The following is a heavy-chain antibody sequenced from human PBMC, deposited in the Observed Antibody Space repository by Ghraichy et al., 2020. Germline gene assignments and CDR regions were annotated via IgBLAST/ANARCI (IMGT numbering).Heavy chain of an antibody. CDR1: GASFSSYY. D-gene: IGHD3-9*01. CDR3: ARLRANILTGYYIDQ. CDR2: VYYSGNT. J-gene: IGHJ4*02. V-gene: IGHV4-59*08. Sequence: SETLSLTCTVSGASFSSYYWSWVRQSPGKGLEWIGHVYYSGNTYYNPSLRSRVTISVDTSKKQLSLQLRSVTAAETAVYYCARLRANILTGYYIDQWGQGTLVTVSS.